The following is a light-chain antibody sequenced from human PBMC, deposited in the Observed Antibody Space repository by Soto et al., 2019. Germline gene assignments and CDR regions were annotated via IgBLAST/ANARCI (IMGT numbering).Light chain of an antibody. CDR2: EVS. V-gene: IGLV2-23*02. CDR3: YSYAGSYVV. J-gene: IGLJ2*01. Sequence: QSALTQPASVSGSPGQSITISCTGTSSDVGSYNLVSWYQQHPGKAPKLMIYEVSKRPSGVFSRFSGSKSGNTASLTISGLQAEDEADYYCYSYAGSYVVFGGGTKLTVL. CDR1: SSDVGSYNL.